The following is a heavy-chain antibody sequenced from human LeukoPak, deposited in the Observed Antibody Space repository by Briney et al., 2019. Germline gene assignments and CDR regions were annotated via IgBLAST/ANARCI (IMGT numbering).Heavy chain of an antibody. V-gene: IGHV4-59*01. D-gene: IGHD2-2*01. Sequence: SETLSLTCAVSGGSISSYYWSWLRQPPGKGLEWIGYIYYSGSTNYNPSLTSRGTISVDTSKNQFSLKLSSVTAADTAVYYCARGSPSVIVVVPAAYYYYMDVWGKGTTVTVSS. CDR1: GGSISSYY. J-gene: IGHJ6*03. CDR2: IYYSGST. CDR3: ARGSPSVIVVVPAAYYYYMDV.